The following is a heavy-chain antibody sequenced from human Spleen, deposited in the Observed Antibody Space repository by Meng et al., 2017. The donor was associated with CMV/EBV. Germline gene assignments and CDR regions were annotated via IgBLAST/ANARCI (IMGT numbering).Heavy chain of an antibody. CDR1: VYMFTGYY. V-gene: IGHV1-2*02. CDR3: VRDQLVGISWYRN. J-gene: IGHJ4*02. Sequence: ASVNVSCMASVYMFTGYYIHWVRQAPGQGHEWMGWINPNSGGTNYAQKFQGRVTMTRDTSINTAYMELSRVRSDDTAVYYCVRDQLVGISWYRNWGQGTLVTVSS. D-gene: IGHD6-13*01. CDR2: INPNSGGT.